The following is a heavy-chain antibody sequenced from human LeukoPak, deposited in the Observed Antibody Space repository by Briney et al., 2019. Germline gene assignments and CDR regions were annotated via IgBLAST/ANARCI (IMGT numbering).Heavy chain of an antibody. CDR3: ARGVVVRSAFDI. Sequence: GGSLRLSCAASGFTFSSYSMNWVRQAPGKGLEWVSVIYSGGSTYYADSVKGRFTISRDNSKNTLYLQMNSLRAEDTAVYYCARGVVVRSAFDIWGQGTMVTVSS. J-gene: IGHJ3*02. CDR1: GFTFSSYS. CDR2: IYSGGST. D-gene: IGHD2-15*01. V-gene: IGHV3-53*01.